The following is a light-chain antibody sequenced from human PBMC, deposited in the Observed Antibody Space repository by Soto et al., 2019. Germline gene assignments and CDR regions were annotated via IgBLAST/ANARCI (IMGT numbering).Light chain of an antibody. CDR2: GAS. V-gene: IGKV3-20*01. CDR1: QSVSSNY. Sequence: ESVLTQSPGTLSLSPGERATLSWRASQSVSSNYLAWYQQKNGQAPRLLIYGASTRATGIPDRFSGSGYETVFNLTISSLQSEDFATYYCQQSYITPLTFGGGTKVDIK. J-gene: IGKJ4*01. CDR3: QQSYITPLT.